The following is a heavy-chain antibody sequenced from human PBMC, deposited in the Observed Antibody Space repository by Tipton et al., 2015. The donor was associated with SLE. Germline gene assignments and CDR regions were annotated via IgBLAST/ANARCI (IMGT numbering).Heavy chain of an antibody. CDR3: VRPHGEYSSGYYGAGFDF. V-gene: IGHV3-7*01. D-gene: IGHD6-25*01. Sequence: SLRLSCAGSGFIISSYWMAWVRQAPGKGLEWVANIKQDGRNEHFVDSVKGRFTISRDNSKNTVFLQMNSLRDDDTAMYYCVRPHGEYSSGYYGAGFDFWGQGAPVTVSS. CDR1: GFIISSYW. J-gene: IGHJ4*02. CDR2: IKQDGRNE.